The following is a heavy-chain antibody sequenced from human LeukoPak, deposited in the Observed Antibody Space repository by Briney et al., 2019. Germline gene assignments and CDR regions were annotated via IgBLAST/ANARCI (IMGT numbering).Heavy chain of an antibody. CDR1: GGSISSSNW. V-gene: IGHV4-4*02. Sequence: SGTLSLTCAVSGGSISSSNWWSWVRQPPGKGLEWIGEIYHSGSTNYNPSLKSRVTISVDKSKNQFSLKLSSVTAADTAVYYCATDDGSDSSSGWFDPWGQGTLVTVSS. J-gene: IGHJ5*02. D-gene: IGHD6-6*01. CDR2: IYHSGST. CDR3: ATDDGSDSSSGWFDP.